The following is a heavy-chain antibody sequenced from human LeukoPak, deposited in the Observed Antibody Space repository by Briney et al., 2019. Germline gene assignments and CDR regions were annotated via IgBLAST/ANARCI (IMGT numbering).Heavy chain of an antibody. V-gene: IGHV3-48*02. Sequence: GGSLRLSCAASGFTFSGYSLNWVRQAPGKGLEWVSYISGSGTTIYYADSVKGRFTTSRDKAKNSIYLQMNSLTDEDTAVYYCARDAGYSSGWSHWYLDLWGRGTPVTVSS. D-gene: IGHD6-19*01. CDR2: ISGSGTTI. J-gene: IGHJ2*01. CDR1: GFTFSGYS. CDR3: ARDAGYSSGWSHWYLDL.